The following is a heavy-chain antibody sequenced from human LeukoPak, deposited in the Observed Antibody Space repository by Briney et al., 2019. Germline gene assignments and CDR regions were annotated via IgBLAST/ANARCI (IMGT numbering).Heavy chain of an antibody. CDR2: ISGSGGST. CDR3: AKAISVGATTDAAD. CDR1: GFTFGSYG. Sequence: GGTLRLSCAASGFTFGSYGMNWVRQAPGKGLEWVSAISGSGGSTYYADSVKGRFTISRDNSKNTLYLQMNSLRAEDTAVYYCAKAISVGATTDAADWGQGTLVTVSS. V-gene: IGHV3-23*01. J-gene: IGHJ4*02. D-gene: IGHD1-26*01.